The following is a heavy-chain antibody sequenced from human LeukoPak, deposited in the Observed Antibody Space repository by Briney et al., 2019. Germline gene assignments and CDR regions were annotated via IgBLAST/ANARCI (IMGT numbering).Heavy chain of an antibody. Sequence: GGSLRLSCAASGFTFSSYSMNWVRQAPGKGLEWVSSISSSSSYIYHADSVKGRFTISRDNAKNSLYLQMNSLRAEDTAVYYCAGGSSSIVGATNYWGQGTLVTVSS. CDR1: GFTFSSYS. CDR2: ISSSSSYI. CDR3: AGGSSSIVGATNY. D-gene: IGHD1-26*01. J-gene: IGHJ4*02. V-gene: IGHV3-21*01.